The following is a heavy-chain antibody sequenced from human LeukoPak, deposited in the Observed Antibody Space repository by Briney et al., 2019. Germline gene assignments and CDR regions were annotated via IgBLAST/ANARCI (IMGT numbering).Heavy chain of an antibody. J-gene: IGHJ4*02. CDR2: IKQDGSEK. V-gene: IGHV3-7*01. Sequence: GGSLRLSCAASEFTFSSYWMSWVRQAPGKGLEWVANIKQDGSEKYYVDSVKGRFTISRDNAKNSLYLQMNSLRAEDTAVYYCARGGYYDSSGYSFDYWGQGTLVTVSS. D-gene: IGHD3-22*01. CDR1: EFTFSSYW. CDR3: ARGGYYDSSGYSFDY.